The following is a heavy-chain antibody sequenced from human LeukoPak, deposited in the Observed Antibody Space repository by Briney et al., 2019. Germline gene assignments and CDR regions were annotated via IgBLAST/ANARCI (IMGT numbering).Heavy chain of an antibody. CDR2: ISGSGGST. J-gene: IGHJ1*01. V-gene: IGHV3-23*01. Sequence: GGSLRLSCAASGFTFSSFAMSWVRQAPGKGLEWVSGISGSGGSTYYADSVKGRFTISRDNSKNTLYLQMNSLRVEDTAVYYCAKKYYYDSSGYYFQHWGQGTLVTVSS. D-gene: IGHD3-22*01. CDR3: AKKYYYDSSGYYFQH. CDR1: GFTFSSFA.